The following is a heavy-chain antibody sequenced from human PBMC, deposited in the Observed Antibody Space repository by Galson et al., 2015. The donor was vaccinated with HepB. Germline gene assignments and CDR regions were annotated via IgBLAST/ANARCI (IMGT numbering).Heavy chain of an antibody. CDR1: GFTFSSYA. V-gene: IGHV3-23*01. CDR2: ISGTGDNT. Sequence: SLRLSCAGSGFTFSSYAMSWVRQAPGKGLEWVSTISGTGDNTHYADSVKGRFTISRDNSMNTLYLQMNSLRAEDTAVYYCAKYIRGSGEFRRTFDCWGQGTLVTVSS. J-gene: IGHJ4*02. D-gene: IGHD3-10*02. CDR3: AKYIRGSGEFRRTFDC.